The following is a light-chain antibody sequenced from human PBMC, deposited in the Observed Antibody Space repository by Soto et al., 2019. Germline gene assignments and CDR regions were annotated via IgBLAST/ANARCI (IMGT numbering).Light chain of an antibody. J-gene: IGKJ5*01. CDR3: QKYDNWPPT. V-gene: IGKV3D-15*01. CDR1: PSVTNY. CDR2: GAS. Sequence: VLTQSPATLSSSPGDSATLPCRASPSVTNYLAWYQQKPGQPPRILIYGASTRATGIPARLSGSGSGTELTLTINRLQSEDFVVYYCQKYDNWPPTFGQGTRLEIK.